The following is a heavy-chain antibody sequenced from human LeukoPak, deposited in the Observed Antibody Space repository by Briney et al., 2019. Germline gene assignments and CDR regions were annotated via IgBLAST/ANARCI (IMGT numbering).Heavy chain of an antibody. J-gene: IGHJ4*02. CDR2: INHSGST. Sequence: SETLSLTCAVYGGSFSGYYWSWIRQPPGKGLEWIGEINHSGSTNYNPSPKSRVTISVAATKNQFSLKLSSVTAADTAVYYCARGPLGYCSSTSCPGDFDYWGQGTLVAVSS. D-gene: IGHD2-2*01. CDR1: GGSFSGYY. V-gene: IGHV4-34*01. CDR3: ARGPLGYCSSTSCPGDFDY.